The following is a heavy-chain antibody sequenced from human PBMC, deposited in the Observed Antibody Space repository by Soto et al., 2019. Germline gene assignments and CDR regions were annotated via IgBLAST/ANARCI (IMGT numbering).Heavy chain of an antibody. J-gene: IGHJ4*02. CDR3: AKIPPGYSYGYFYFDY. V-gene: IGHV3-23*01. D-gene: IGHD5-18*01. CDR1: GFTFSSYA. Sequence: GGSLRLSCAASGFTFSSYAMSWVRQAPGKGLEWVSAISGSGGSTYYADSVKGRFTISRDNSKNTLYLQMNSLRAEDTAVYYCAKIPPGYSYGYFYFDYWGQGTLVTVSS. CDR2: ISGSGGST.